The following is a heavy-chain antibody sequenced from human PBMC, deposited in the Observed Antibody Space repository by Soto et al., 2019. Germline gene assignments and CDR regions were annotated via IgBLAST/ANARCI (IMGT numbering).Heavy chain of an antibody. CDR3: RSVSRGYYYYGMDV. CDR2: INHSGST. Sequence: PSETLSLTCAVYGGSFSGYYWSWIRQPPGKGLEWIGEINHSGSTNYNPSLKSRVTISVDTSKNQFSLKLSSVTAADTAVYYCRSVSRGYYYYGMDVWGQGTTVTVSS. V-gene: IGHV4-34*01. CDR1: GGSFSGYY. D-gene: IGHD6-25*01. J-gene: IGHJ6*02.